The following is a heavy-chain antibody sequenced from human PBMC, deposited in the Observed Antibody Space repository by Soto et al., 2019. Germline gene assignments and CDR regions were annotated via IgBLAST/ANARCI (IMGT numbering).Heavy chain of an antibody. V-gene: IGHV4-59*08. D-gene: IGHD2-2*03. CDR1: GGSISSYY. CDR3: ARHLDIVVVPAATARYYYGMDV. J-gene: IGHJ6*02. Sequence: SETLSLTCTVSGGSISSYYWSWIRQPPGKGLEWIGYIYYSGSTNYNPSLKSRVTISVDTSKNQFSLKLSSVTAADTAVYYCARHLDIVVVPAATARYYYGMDVWGQGTTVTVS. CDR2: IYYSGST.